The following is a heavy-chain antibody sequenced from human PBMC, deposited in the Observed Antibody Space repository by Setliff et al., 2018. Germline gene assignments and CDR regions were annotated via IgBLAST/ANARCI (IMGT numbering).Heavy chain of an antibody. V-gene: IGHV4-31*11. CDR1: GGSVTSQNSY. D-gene: IGHD5-18*01. CDR2: ISDIGIT. Sequence: PSETLSLTCAVSGGSVTSQNSYWSWVRQRPGKGLEWIGYISDIGITYYNLPLKSRVTISRDTSNNHFSLKLRSVTAADTAVYYCARIRVSRDTDYFDYWGQGALVTVSS. J-gene: IGHJ4*02. CDR3: ARIRVSRDTDYFDY.